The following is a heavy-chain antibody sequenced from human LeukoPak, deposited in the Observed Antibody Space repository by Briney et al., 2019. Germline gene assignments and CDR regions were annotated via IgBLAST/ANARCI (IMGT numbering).Heavy chain of an antibody. J-gene: IGHJ4*02. CDR1: GGTFSSYA. CDR3: ARGRSGSYSTYFDY. V-gene: IGHV1-69*13. D-gene: IGHD3-10*01. Sequence: SVTVSCKASGGTFSSYAISWVRQAPGQGLEWMGGIIPIFGTANYAQKFQGRVTITADESTSTAYMELSSLRSEDTAVYYCARGRSGSYSTYFDYWGQGTLVTVSS. CDR2: IIPIFGTA.